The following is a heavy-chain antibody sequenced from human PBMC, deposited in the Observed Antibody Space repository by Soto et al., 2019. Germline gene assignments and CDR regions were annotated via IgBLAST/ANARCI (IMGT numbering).Heavy chain of an antibody. CDR1: GGSISSGGYS. Sequence: QLQLQESGSGLVKPSQTLSLTCAVSGGSISSGGYSWSWIRQPPGKGLEWIGYIYHSGSTYYNPSLKSXXTXSXXRSKNQFSLKLSSVTAADTAVYYCARGMGVAAADYWGQGTLVTVSS. J-gene: IGHJ4*02. V-gene: IGHV4-30-2*01. CDR3: ARGMGVAAADY. CDR2: IYHSGST. D-gene: IGHD6-13*01.